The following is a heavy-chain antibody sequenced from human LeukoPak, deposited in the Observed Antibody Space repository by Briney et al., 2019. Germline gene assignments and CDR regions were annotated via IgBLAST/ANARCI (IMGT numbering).Heavy chain of an antibody. D-gene: IGHD2-15*01. V-gene: IGHV1-8*01. CDR1: GYTFTSYD. CDR2: MNPNSGNT. Sequence: ASVKVSCKASGYTFTSYDINWVRQATGQGLEWMGWMNPNSGNTGYAQKFQGRVTMTRNTSISTAYMELSSLRSEDTAVYYCARGRGYCSGGSCYSGPWGQGTLVTVSS. J-gene: IGHJ5*02. CDR3: ARGRGYCSGGSCYSGP.